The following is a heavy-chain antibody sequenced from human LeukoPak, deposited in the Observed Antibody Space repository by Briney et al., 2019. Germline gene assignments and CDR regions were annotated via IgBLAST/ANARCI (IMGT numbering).Heavy chain of an antibody. CDR1: GGTFSSYA. Sequence: VASVKVSCKASGGTFSSYAISWVRQAPGQGLEWMGGIIPIFGTANYAQEFQGRVTITRDTSASTAYMELSSLRSEDMAVYYCAREYYGDYYFDYWGQGTLVTVSS. J-gene: IGHJ4*02. V-gene: IGHV1-69*05. D-gene: IGHD4-17*01. CDR2: IIPIFGTA. CDR3: AREYYGDYYFDY.